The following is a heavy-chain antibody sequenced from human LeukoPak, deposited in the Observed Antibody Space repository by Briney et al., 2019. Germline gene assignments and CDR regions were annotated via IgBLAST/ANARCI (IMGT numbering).Heavy chain of an antibody. J-gene: IGHJ5*02. CDR2: IKKDGSEK. CDR3: AGGTGWLPES. D-gene: IGHD5-12*01. V-gene: IGHV3-7*01. Sequence: GRSLSLSRVASGPSFRTLWTSWVRQPPGKGLEWVAIIKKDGSEKLYVDSVRGRFTISRDNAKNSLYLHMNSLRADDTAVYYCAGGTGWLPESWGQGTPVIVSS. CDR1: GPSFRTLW.